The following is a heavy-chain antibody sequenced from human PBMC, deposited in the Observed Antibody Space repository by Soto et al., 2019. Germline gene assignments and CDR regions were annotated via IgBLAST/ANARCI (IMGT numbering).Heavy chain of an antibody. Sequence: QVHLVQSGAEVKKPGSSVKVSCKASGGAFTSYSFHWVRQAPGQGLEWMGGIIPMSGTTNYALKFQGRVTMTADVPTNTAYFELSSLRSEDTAVYYCARDNTGLDYWGQGTLVTVSS. V-gene: IGHV1-69*12. CDR2: IIPMSGTT. D-gene: IGHD1-1*01. J-gene: IGHJ4*02. CDR1: GGAFTSYS. CDR3: ARDNTGLDY.